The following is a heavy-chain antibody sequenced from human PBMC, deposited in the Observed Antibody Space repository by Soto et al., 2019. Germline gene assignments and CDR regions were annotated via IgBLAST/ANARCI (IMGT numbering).Heavy chain of an antibody. V-gene: IGHV3-23*01. CDR3: KRENVAGITGTDY. D-gene: IGHD1-20*01. J-gene: IGHJ4*02. CDR2: ISVSDAFI. CDR1: GFNVGAFA. Sequence: GGSLRLSCAASGFNVGAFAVNWVRQAPGKGLEWVSGISVSDAFIYYADSVRGRFSISRDASENILYLQMNSLRVDDTALYYCKRENVAGITGTDYWGPGTLVTVSS.